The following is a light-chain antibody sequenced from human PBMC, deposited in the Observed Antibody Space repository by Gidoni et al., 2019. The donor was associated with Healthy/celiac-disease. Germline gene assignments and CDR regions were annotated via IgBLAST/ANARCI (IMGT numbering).Light chain of an antibody. CDR1: SSDVGSYNL. Sequence: QSALTQHASVSGSPGQSITISCTGTSSDVGSYNLVSWYQQHPGKAPKLMIYEGSKRPSGVSNRFSGSKSGNTASLTISGLQAEDEADYYCCSYAGSVVFGGGTKLTVL. CDR2: EGS. V-gene: IGLV2-23*01. CDR3: CSYAGSVV. J-gene: IGLJ2*01.